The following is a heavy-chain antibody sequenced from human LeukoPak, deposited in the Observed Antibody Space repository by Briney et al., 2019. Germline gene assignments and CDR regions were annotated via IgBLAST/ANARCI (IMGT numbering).Heavy chain of an antibody. V-gene: IGHV1-69*13. Sequence: SVKVSCKASGGTFSSYAISWVRQAPGQGLEWMGGIIPIFGTANYAQKFQGRVTITADESTSTAYMELSSLRSEDMAVYYCARRLLGYCSSTSCYMYYGMDVWGKGTTVTVSS. D-gene: IGHD2-2*02. J-gene: IGHJ6*04. CDR3: ARRLLGYCSSTSCYMYYGMDV. CDR1: GGTFSSYA. CDR2: IIPIFGTA.